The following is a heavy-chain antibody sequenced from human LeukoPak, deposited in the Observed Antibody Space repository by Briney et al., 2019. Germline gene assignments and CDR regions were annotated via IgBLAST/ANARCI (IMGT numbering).Heavy chain of an antibody. CDR1: GFTFSSYS. CDR2: ISSSSSYI. V-gene: IGHV3-21*04. D-gene: IGHD3-22*01. CDR3: AKDMVGSEYYDSSGYRA. Sequence: GGSLRLSCAASGFTFSSYSMNWVRQAPGRGLEWVSSISSSSSYIYYADSVKGRFTISRDNAKNSLYLQMNSLRTEDTALYYCAKDMVGSEYYDSSGYRAWGQGTLVTVSS. J-gene: IGHJ5*02.